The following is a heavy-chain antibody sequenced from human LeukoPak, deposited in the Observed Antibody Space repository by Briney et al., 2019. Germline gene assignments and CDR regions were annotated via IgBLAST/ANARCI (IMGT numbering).Heavy chain of an antibody. J-gene: IGHJ4*02. CDR2: INHSGST. V-gene: IGHV4-34*01. Sequence: SETLSLTCAVYGGSFGGYYWSWIRQPPGKGPEWIGEINHSGSTNYNPSLKSRVTISVDTSKNQFSLKLSSVTAADTAVYYCARHHRYCSSTSCHFDYWGQGTLVTVSS. CDR3: ARHHRYCSSTSCHFDY. D-gene: IGHD2-2*01. CDR1: GGSFGGYY.